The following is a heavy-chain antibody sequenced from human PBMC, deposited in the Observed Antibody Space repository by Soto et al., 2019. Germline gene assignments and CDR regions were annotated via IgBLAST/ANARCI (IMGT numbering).Heavy chain of an antibody. J-gene: IGHJ4*02. Sequence: XVSLRLSCVVSGFTFSDFGMHWVHQSPGEGLAWVASISKDGLDRYYSESVKGRFTISRDDSKNTVFLQMNSLKVEDTAAYFCASPREGQWLVFDHWGQRTLVTVS. CDR2: ISKDGLDR. CDR1: GFTFSDFG. V-gene: IGHV3-30*19. D-gene: IGHD6-19*01. CDR3: ASPREGQWLVFDH.